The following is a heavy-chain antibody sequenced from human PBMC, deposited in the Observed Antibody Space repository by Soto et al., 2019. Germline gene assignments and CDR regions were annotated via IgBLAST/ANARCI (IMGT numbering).Heavy chain of an antibody. D-gene: IGHD3-9*01. CDR2: TYWNDDK. CDR3: AHVDDILTGYGDDTFDI. J-gene: IGHJ3*02. Sequence: QITLKESGPTLVKPTQPLTLTCTFSGFSLSTSGVGVGWIRQPPGKALEWIALTYWNDDKRYSPSLKSRLTITKDTSKNQVVLTMTNMDPVDTATYYCAHVDDILTGYGDDTFDIWGQGTMVTVSS. V-gene: IGHV2-5*01. CDR1: GFSLSTSGVG.